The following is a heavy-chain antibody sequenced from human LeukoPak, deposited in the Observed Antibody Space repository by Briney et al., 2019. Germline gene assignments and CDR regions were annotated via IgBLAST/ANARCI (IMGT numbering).Heavy chain of an antibody. D-gene: IGHD3-10*01. Sequence: SETLTLTCTVSGGSFSSSSYYWGWIRQPPGMGLEWIGSIYYSGSNYDNPSLKRRVTISVVTSKTPFSLKLSSGTAADTAVYYCASVKRPRNNFYGSGSLGWFDPWGQGTLVTVYS. CDR2: IYYSGSN. V-gene: IGHV4-39*01. J-gene: IGHJ5*02. CDR1: GGSFSSSSYY. CDR3: ASVKRPRNNFYGSGSLGWFDP.